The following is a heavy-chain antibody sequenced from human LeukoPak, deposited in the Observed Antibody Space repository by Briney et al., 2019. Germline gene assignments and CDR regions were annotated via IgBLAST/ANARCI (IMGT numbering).Heavy chain of an antibody. Sequence: GESPKISCKGSGYSFTSYWIGWVRQMPGKGLEWMGIIYPGDSDTRYSPSFQGQVTISADKSISTAYLQWSSLKASDTAMYYCARQGRYSYGDYYYYYGMDVWGQGTTVTVSS. J-gene: IGHJ6*02. CDR1: GYSFTSYW. V-gene: IGHV5-51*01. D-gene: IGHD5-18*01. CDR2: IYPGDSDT. CDR3: ARQGRYSYGDYYYYYGMDV.